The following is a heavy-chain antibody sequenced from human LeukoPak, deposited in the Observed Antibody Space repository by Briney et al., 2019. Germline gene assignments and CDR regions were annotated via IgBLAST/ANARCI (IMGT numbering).Heavy chain of an antibody. Sequence: TGGSLRLSCKASGFTFSTSGMSWVRQAPGKGLEWVAVISYDGSNKYYADSVKGRFTISRDNSKNTLYLQMNSLRAEDTAVYYCAREMGYEDDYWGQGTLVTVSS. CDR1: GFTFSTSG. J-gene: IGHJ4*02. CDR3: AREMGYEDDY. V-gene: IGHV3-30*03. D-gene: IGHD5-12*01. CDR2: ISYDGSNK.